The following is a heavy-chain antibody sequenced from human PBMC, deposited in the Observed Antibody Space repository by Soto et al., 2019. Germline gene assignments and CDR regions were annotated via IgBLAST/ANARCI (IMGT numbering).Heavy chain of an antibody. D-gene: IGHD3-3*01. CDR2: IWYDGGTK. CDR1: GFTFYTYG. Sequence: GGSLRLSCAASGFTFYTYGMHWVRQVPGKGLQWVAIIWYDGGTKYYADSVRGRFTVSRDNSKNTLYLQMNSLRDEDTAVYYCARLYYDYVWGQGTTVTVSS. J-gene: IGHJ6*02. CDR3: ARLYYDYV. V-gene: IGHV3-33*01.